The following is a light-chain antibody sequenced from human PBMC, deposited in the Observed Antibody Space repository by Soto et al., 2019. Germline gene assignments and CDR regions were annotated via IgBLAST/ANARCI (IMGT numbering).Light chain of an antibody. J-gene: IGLJ2*01. V-gene: IGLV2-18*02. CDR2: EVS. CDR1: SSDIGSYNS. Sequence: QSVLTQPPSVSGSPGQSVTISCTGTSSDIGSYNSVSWYQQPPGTAPKLMISEVSNRPSGVLARFSGSKSGNTASLTISGLQAEDEADYYCSSYRDSSAVIFGGGTKVTVL. CDR3: SSYRDSSAVI.